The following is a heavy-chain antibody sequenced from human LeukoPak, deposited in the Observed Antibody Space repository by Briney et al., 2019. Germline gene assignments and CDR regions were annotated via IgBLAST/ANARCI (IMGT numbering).Heavy chain of an antibody. D-gene: IGHD3-10*01. V-gene: IGHV1-2*02. CDR2: INPNSGGT. CDR1: GYTFTSYG. Sequence: ASVKVSCKASGYTFTSYGISWVRQAPGQGLEWMGWINPNSGGTTYAQKFQGRVTMTRDTSISTAYMEMSRLRSDDTAVYYCARWGIGDLRNTFDIWGHGTMVTVSS. CDR3: ARWGIGDLRNTFDI. J-gene: IGHJ3*02.